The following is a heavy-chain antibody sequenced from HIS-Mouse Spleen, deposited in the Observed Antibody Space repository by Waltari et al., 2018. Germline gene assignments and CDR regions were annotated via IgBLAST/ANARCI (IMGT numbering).Heavy chain of an antibody. CDR1: GFTFSSYA. D-gene: IGHD6-13*01. J-gene: IGHJ4*02. Sequence: EVQLLESGGGLVQPGGSLRLSCAASGFTFSSYAMSWVRQAPGKGLEWVSAISGRGGRTYYADPVKGRFTISRDNSKNTLYLQMNSLRAEDTAVYYCAKGGRPYSSSWYDYWGQGTLVTVSS. V-gene: IGHV3-23*01. CDR2: ISGRGGRT. CDR3: AKGGRPYSSSWYDY.